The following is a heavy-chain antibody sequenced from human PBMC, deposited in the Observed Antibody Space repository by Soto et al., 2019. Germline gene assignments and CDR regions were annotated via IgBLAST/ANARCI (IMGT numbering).Heavy chain of an antibody. Sequence: PSETLSLTCSVSGGSISSGGYYWSWIRQHPGKGLEWIGYINHSGSTNYNPSLKSRVTISVDTSKNQFSLKLSSVTAADTAVYYCARGLVARCSSTSCQYKYYYYYMDVWGKGTTVTVSS. CDR3: ARGLVARCSSTSCQYKYYYYYMDV. CDR1: GGSISSGGYY. J-gene: IGHJ6*03. D-gene: IGHD2-2*01. V-gene: IGHV4-31*03. CDR2: INHSGST.